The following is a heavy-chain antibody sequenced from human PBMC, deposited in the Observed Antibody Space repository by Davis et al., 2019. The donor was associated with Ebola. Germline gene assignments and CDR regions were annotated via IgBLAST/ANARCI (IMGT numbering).Heavy chain of an antibody. CDR1: GYTFSSYT. J-gene: IGHJ4*02. D-gene: IGHD1-26*01. V-gene: IGHV7-4-1*02. CDR2: INTNTGNP. Sequence: ASVKVSCKASGYTFSSYTMNWVRQAPGQGLEWMGWINTNTGNPTYGQAFTGRFVFSLDTSVSTAFLQITSLQPEDTALYYCVRGVGDFDSWGQGTLVTVSS. CDR3: VRGVGDFDS.